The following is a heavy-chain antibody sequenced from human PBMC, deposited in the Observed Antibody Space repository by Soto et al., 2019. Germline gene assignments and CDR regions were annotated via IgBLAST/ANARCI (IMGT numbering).Heavy chain of an antibody. J-gene: IGHJ6*02. Sequence: QVQLVQSGAEVKKPGSSVKVSCKASGGTFSSYAISWVRQAPGQGLEWMGGIIPISDTTNYAQKFQGRVTFTADESKSTAYMELSSLRSEDTAVYYCARSQGSSTSLEIYYYYYYGIDVWGQGTTVTVSS. CDR2: IIPISDTT. CDR1: GGTFSSYA. CDR3: ARSQGSSTSLEIYYYYYYGIDV. D-gene: IGHD2-2*01. V-gene: IGHV1-69*01.